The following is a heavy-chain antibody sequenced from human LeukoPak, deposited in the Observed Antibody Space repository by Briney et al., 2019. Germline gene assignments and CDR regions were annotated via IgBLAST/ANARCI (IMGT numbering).Heavy chain of an antibody. D-gene: IGHD3-10*01. J-gene: IGHJ6*03. V-gene: IGHV4-59*01. CDR1: GGSISTYY. Sequence: SETLSLTCTVSGGSISTYYWSWIRQPPGKALEWIGYIYYSGSTNYNPSLKSRVTISVDTSKNQFSLKVSSVTAADTAVYYCARVFDSGSQAYFYYMDVWGKGTTVTIFS. CDR2: IYYSGST. CDR3: ARVFDSGSQAYFYYMDV.